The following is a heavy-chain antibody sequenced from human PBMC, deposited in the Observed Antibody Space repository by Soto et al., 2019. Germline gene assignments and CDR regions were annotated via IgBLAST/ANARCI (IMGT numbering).Heavy chain of an antibody. CDR3: ARRRVAGDAFDI. Sequence: QLQLQESGPGLVTPSETLSLTCIVSGDSISSSDYYWGWIRQPPGKGLEWIGSISYRGTTYYNPSLRSRVTISVDTSKKQFSLKLSSVTAADTAVYYCARRRVAGDAFDIWGQGTMVAVSS. D-gene: IGHD3-16*01. J-gene: IGHJ3*02. V-gene: IGHV4-39*01. CDR1: GDSISSSDYY. CDR2: ISYRGTT.